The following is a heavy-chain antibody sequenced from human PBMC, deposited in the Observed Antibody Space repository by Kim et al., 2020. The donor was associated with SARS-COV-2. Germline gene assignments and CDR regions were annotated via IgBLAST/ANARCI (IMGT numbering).Heavy chain of an antibody. CDR2: ISYDGSNK. D-gene: IGHD3-10*01. V-gene: IGHV3-30*18. Sequence: GGSLRLSCAASGFTFSSYGMHWVRQAPGKGLEWVAVISYDGSNKDYADSVKGRFTISRDNSKNTLYLQMNSLRAEDTAVYYCAKVRYRFGESYTMGFDYWGQGTLVTLSS. J-gene: IGHJ4*02. CDR3: AKVRYRFGESYTMGFDY. CDR1: GFTFSSYG.